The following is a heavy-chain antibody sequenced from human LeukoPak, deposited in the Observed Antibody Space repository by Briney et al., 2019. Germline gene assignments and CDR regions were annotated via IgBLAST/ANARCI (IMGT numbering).Heavy chain of an antibody. J-gene: IGHJ4*02. Sequence: GGSLRLSCAASGFTFSSYAMSWVRQAPGKGLEWVSAIGGSGGSTYYADSVKGRFTISRDNSKNTLYLQMNSLRAEDTAVYYCATTRGYGDYAFDYWGQGTLVTVSS. D-gene: IGHD4-17*01. CDR1: GFTFSSYA. V-gene: IGHV3-23*01. CDR2: IGGSGGST. CDR3: ATTRGYGDYAFDY.